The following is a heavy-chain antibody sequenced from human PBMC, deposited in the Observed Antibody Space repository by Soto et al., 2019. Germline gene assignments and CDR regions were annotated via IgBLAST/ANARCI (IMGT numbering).Heavy chain of an antibody. CDR1: GFTFSSYA. D-gene: IGHD6-13*01. CDR2: ISGSGGST. Sequence: EVQLLESGGGLVQPGGSLRLSCAASGFTFSSYAMSWVRQAPGKGLEWVSAISGSGGSTYYAGSVKGRFTISRDNSEDTLYLEMNSLRAEGTAVDYCAKDGGSSWSPWFDPWGQGTLVTVSS. V-gene: IGHV3-23*01. J-gene: IGHJ5*02. CDR3: AKDGGSSWSPWFDP.